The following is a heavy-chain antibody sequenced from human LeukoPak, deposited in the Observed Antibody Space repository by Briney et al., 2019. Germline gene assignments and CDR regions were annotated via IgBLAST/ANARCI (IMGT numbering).Heavy chain of an antibody. Sequence: SETLSLTCTVSGGSISSYYWSWLRQPPGKGLEYIGYTHYSGSTNYNPSLKSRVTILLDMSGNQFSLKLSSVTAEDTAVYYCATYQSRWLPPFYYFDYWGQGTLVTVSS. J-gene: IGHJ4*02. V-gene: IGHV4-59*01. CDR2: THYSGST. CDR1: GGSISSYY. D-gene: IGHD5-12*01. CDR3: ATYQSRWLPPFYYFDY.